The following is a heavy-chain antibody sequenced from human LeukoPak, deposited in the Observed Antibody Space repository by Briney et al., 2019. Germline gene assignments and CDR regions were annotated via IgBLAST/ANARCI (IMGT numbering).Heavy chain of an antibody. CDR2: INQDGNVK. CDR3: TRIGYSSSSIDY. J-gene: IGHJ4*02. CDR1: GFIFSNYW. V-gene: IGHV3-7*01. D-gene: IGHD6-6*01. Sequence: GGSLRLSCAASGFIFSNYWMTWVRQAPGRGLEWVANINQDGNVKYYVDSLKGRFTISRDNAKNSQYLQMNSLRPEDTAVYYCTRIGYSSSSIDYWGQGTLVTVSS.